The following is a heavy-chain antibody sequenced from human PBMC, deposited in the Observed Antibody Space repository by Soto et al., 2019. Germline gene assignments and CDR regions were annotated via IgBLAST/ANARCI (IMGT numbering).Heavy chain of an antibody. CDR1: GFTFSSYS. Sequence: EVQLVESGGGLVKPGGSLRLSCAASGFTFSSYSMNWVRQAPGKGLEWVSSISSSSSYIYYADSVKGRFTISRDNAKNSMYLQMNSLRAEDTAVYYCARDPVAVAGDRPDWGQGTLVTVSS. CDR3: ARDPVAVAGDRPD. D-gene: IGHD6-19*01. J-gene: IGHJ4*02. V-gene: IGHV3-21*01. CDR2: ISSSSSYI.